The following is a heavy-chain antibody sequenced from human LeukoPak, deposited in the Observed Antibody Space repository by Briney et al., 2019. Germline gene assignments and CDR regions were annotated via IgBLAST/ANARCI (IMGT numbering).Heavy chain of an antibody. V-gene: IGHV4-34*01. CDR3: ARVTVAGTPDY. D-gene: IGHD6-19*01. CDR2: INHSGST. J-gene: IGHJ4*02. Sequence: SETLSLTCAVYGGSFSGYYWSWIRQPPGKGLEWIREINHSGSTNYNPSLKSRVTISVDTSKNQFSLKLSSVTAADTAVYYCARVTVAGTPDYWGQGTLVTVSS. CDR1: GGSFSGYY.